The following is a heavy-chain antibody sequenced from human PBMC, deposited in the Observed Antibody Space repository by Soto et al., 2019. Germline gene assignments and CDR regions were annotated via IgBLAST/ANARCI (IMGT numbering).Heavy chain of an antibody. Sequence: EVQLVESGGGLVQPGGSLRLSCAASGFTFSSYDMHWVRQATGKGLEWVSAIGTAGDTYYPGSVKGRFTISRENAKNSLYLQMNSLRAGDTAVYYCARGPYGSGSHIAPYYFDYWGQGTLVTVSS. D-gene: IGHD3-10*01. CDR2: IGTAGDT. CDR3: ARGPYGSGSHIAPYYFDY. V-gene: IGHV3-13*01. CDR1: GFTFSSYD. J-gene: IGHJ4*02.